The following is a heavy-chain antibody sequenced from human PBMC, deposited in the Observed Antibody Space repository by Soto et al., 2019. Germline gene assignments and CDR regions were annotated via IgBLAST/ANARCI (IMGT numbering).Heavy chain of an antibody. CDR3: ARADSGGDAFEF. CDR1: GFTFSSYE. J-gene: IGHJ3*01. CDR2: ISSSGSTK. D-gene: IGHD6-25*01. Sequence: GGSLRLSCVASGFTFSSYEMNWVTQAPGKGLEWVSYISSSGSTKYYADSVKGRFTISRDNAKNSLYLQMNSLRDEDTAVYYCARADSGGDAFEFWGQGTMVTVSS. V-gene: IGHV3-48*03.